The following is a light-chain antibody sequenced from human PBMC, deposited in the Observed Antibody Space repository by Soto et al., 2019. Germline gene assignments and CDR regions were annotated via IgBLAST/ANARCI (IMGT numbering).Light chain of an antibody. CDR1: SSDVGGYNY. CDR3: CSYAGSYTV. V-gene: IGLV2-11*01. Sequence: QSVLTQPRSVSGSPGQSVTISCTGTSSDVGGYNYVSWYQQHPGKAPKLMIYDVSKRPSGVPDRFAGSKSGSTASLTISGLQAEDEADYYCCSYAGSYTVFVGGTKLTVL. J-gene: IGLJ3*02. CDR2: DVS.